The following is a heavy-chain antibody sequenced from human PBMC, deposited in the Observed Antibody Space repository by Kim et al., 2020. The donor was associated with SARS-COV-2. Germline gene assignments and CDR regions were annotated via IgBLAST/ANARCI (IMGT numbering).Heavy chain of an antibody. D-gene: IGHD2-2*01. CDR1: RFTFSSSA. Sequence: GGSLRLSCVGSRFTFSSSAMTWVRQPPGKGLEWVSTIFGSGHGTYYSSSVRGRFIVSRDNSKNTLYLQMDNLRADDTAIYYCAKNVHLTSVTFLWYFDLLGRGTSVTVSS. V-gene: IGHV3-23*01. CDR2: IFGSGHGT. J-gene: IGHJ2*01. CDR3: AKNVHLTSVTFLWYFDL.